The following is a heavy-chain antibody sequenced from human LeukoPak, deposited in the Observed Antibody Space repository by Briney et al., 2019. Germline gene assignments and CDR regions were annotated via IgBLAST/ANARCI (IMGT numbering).Heavy chain of an antibody. CDR1: GGTFSSYA. D-gene: IGHD1-1*01. CDR2: IIPIFGTA. Sequence: ASVKVSCKASGGTFSSYAISWVRQAPGQGLEWMGGIIPIFGTANYAQKFQGRVTITADESTSTAYMEPSSLRSEDTAVYYCASWRTESSLYGMDVWGQGTTVTVSS. J-gene: IGHJ6*02. V-gene: IGHV1-69*01. CDR3: ASWRTESSLYGMDV.